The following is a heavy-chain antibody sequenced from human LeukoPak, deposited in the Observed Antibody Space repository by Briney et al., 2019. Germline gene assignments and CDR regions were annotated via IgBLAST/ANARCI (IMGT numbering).Heavy chain of an antibody. Sequence: ASVKVSCKASGYTFTSFDINWVRQATGQGLEWMGWMNPNSGNTGYAQKFQGRVTMTRNTSINTAYMELSSLRSEDTAVYYCAIPEGTIVGPTDDYWGQGTLVTVSS. CDR1: GYTFTSFD. J-gene: IGHJ4*02. D-gene: IGHD1-26*01. CDR3: AIPEGTIVGPTDDY. CDR2: MNPNSGNT. V-gene: IGHV1-8*01.